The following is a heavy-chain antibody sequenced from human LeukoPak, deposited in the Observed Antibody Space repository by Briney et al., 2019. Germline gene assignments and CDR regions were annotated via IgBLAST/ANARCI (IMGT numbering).Heavy chain of an antibody. CDR2: FDPEDGET. V-gene: IGHV1-24*01. CDR1: GYTLTELS. J-gene: IGHJ4*02. CDR3: ATWYYYGSGSYYKIDY. Sequence: ASVKVSCKVSGYTLTELSMHWVRQAPGKGLEWKGGFDPEDGETIYAQKFQGRVTMTEDTSTDTAYMELSSLRSEDTAVYYRATWYYYGSGSYYKIDYWGQGTLVTVSS. D-gene: IGHD3-10*01.